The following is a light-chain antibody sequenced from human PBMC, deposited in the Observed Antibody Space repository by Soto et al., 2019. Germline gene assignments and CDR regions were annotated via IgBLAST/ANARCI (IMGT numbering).Light chain of an antibody. CDR1: SSDVGSYNS. V-gene: IGLV2-23*01. J-gene: IGLJ1*01. CDR2: EGS. CDR3: CSYAGNPYV. Sequence: QSVLTQPASVSGSPGQSIAISFTGTSSDVGSYNSVSWYQQHPGKAPKLRIYEGSKRPSGVSDRFSGSKSGNTASLTISGLQAEDEADYYCCSYAGNPYVFGTGPQLTVL.